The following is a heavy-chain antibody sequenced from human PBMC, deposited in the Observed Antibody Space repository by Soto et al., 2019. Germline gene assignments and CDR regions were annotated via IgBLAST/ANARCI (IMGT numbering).Heavy chain of an antibody. J-gene: IGHJ4*02. Sequence: GGSLRLSCAASGFTFSSYGMHWVRQAPGKGLEWVAVIWYDGSNKYYADSVKGRFTISRDNSRNTLYLQMNSLRAEDTAVYYCARDFYDSSGYKNPDYWGQGTLVTVSS. CDR2: IWYDGSNK. CDR3: ARDFYDSSGYKNPDY. V-gene: IGHV3-33*01. CDR1: GFTFSSYG. D-gene: IGHD3-22*01.